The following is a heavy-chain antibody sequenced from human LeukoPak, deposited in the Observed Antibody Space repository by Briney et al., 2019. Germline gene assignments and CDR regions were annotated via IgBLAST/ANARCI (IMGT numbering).Heavy chain of an antibody. D-gene: IGHD3-22*01. J-gene: IGHJ6*02. CDR2: ISSSSSYT. V-gene: IGHV3-11*06. CDR3: ARESYHYYDSSGYYYGNYYYYGMDV. CDR1: GFTFSDYY. Sequence: GGSLRLSCAASGFTFSDYYMSWIRQAPGKGLERVSYISSSSSYTNYADSVKGRFTISRDNAKNSLYLQMNSLRAEDTAVYCCARESYHYYDSSGYYYGNYYYYGMDVWGQGTTVTVSS.